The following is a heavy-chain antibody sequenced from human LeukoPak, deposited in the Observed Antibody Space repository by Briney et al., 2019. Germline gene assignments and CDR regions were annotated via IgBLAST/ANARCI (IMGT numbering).Heavy chain of an antibody. CDR3: AKDWDYYGSGRIDY. Sequence: PGGSLRLSCAASGFTFDDYAMHWVRQAPGKGLERVSLISGDGGSTYYADSVKGRFTISRDNSKNSLYLQMNSLRTEDTALYYCAKDWDYYGSGRIDYWGQGTLVTVSS. CDR1: GFTFDDYA. D-gene: IGHD3-10*01. J-gene: IGHJ4*02. V-gene: IGHV3-43*02. CDR2: ISGDGGST.